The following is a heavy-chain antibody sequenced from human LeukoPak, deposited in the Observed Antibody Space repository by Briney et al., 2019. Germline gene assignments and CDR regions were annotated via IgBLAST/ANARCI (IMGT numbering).Heavy chain of an antibody. CDR3: ARDAPSNRWLVQSIPYYGMDV. CDR2: INTNTGNP. V-gene: IGHV7-4-1*02. J-gene: IGHJ6*02. CDR1: GGTFSSYA. Sequence: GASVKVSCKASGGTFSSYAISWVRQAPGQGLEWMGWINTNTGNPTYAQGFTGRFVFSLDTSVSTAYLQISSLKAEDTAVYYCARDAPSNRWLVQSIPYYGMDVWGQGTTVTVSS. D-gene: IGHD6-19*01.